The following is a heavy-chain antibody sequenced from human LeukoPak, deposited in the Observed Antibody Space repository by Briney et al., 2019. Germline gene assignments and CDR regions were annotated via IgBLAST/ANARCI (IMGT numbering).Heavy chain of an antibody. D-gene: IGHD3-22*01. CDR3: ARVPKASDYYYDSSGYYPNGY. Sequence: PGGSLRLSCAASGFTFSSYSMNWVRQAPGKGLEWVSSISSSSSYIYYADSVKGRFTISRDNAKNSLYLQMNSLRAEDTAVYYCARVPKASDYYYDSSGYYPNGYWGQGTLVTVSS. CDR2: ISSSSSYI. J-gene: IGHJ4*02. V-gene: IGHV3-21*01. CDR1: GFTFSSYS.